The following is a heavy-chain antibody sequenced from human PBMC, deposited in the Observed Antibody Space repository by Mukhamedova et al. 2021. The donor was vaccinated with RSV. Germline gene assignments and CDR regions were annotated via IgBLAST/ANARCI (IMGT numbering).Heavy chain of an antibody. CDR3: AREGVEWLPDYWCFDL. CDR2: INPRGGST. Sequence: EYMGKINPRGGSTTYAQRFQGRVTMTRDTSTSTVYMQLSSLRSDDTAVYYCAREGVEWLPDYWCFDLCGRGALVTVSS. V-gene: IGHV1-46*01. D-gene: IGHD3-3*01. J-gene: IGHJ2*01.